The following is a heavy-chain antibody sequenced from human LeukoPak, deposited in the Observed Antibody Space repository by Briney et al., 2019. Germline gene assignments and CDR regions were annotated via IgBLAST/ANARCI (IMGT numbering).Heavy chain of an antibody. CDR3: ARGGYYGSGSYSY. V-gene: IGHV4-59*01. J-gene: IGHJ4*02. CDR2: IYYSGST. CDR1: GIRFNDYW. D-gene: IGHD3-10*01. Sequence: PGGSLRLSCTVSGIRFNDYWMSWVRQAPGKGLEWIGYIYYSGSTNYKPSLKSRVTISVDTSKNQFSLKLSSVTAADTAVYYCARGGYYGSGSYSYWGQGTLVTVSS.